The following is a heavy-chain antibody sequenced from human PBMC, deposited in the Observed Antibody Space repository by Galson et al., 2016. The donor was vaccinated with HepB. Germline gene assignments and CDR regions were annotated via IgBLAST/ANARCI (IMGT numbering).Heavy chain of an antibody. CDR2: ITYDSVRK. CDR3: ARACSDSWYAGY. Sequence: SLRLSCAASGFTFSSYAMHWVRQAPGKGLEWVAIITYDSVRKYYAGSVAGRFTVSRDNSKNTLNLHMGSLMIEDTAVYYCARACSDSWYAGYWGQGSLVTVSS. V-gene: IGHV3-30-3*01. D-gene: IGHD2-15*01. CDR1: GFTFSSYA. J-gene: IGHJ4*02.